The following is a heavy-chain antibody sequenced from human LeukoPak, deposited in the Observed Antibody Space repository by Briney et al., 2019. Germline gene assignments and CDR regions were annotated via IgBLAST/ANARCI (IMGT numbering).Heavy chain of an antibody. CDR2: IRSNANSYAT. CDR3: TRHVDFWSGYYTGTYWFDP. V-gene: IGHV3-73*01. D-gene: IGHD3-3*01. Sequence: GGSLRLSCAASGFTFSGSTMHWVRQASGKGLDWVGRIRSNANSYATAYAASVRGRFTISRDDSKNTAYLQMHSLKIEDTAVYYCTRHVDFWSGYYTGTYWFDPWGQGTLVTVSS. CDR1: GFTFSGST. J-gene: IGHJ5*02.